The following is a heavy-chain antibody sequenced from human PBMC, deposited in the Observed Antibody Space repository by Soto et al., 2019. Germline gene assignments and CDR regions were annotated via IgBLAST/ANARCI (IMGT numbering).Heavy chain of an antibody. D-gene: IGHD2-2*01. CDR1: GGSFSGYY. CDR2: INHSGST. Sequence: SETLSLTCAAYGGSFSGYYWSWIRQPPGKGLEWIGEINHSGSTNYNPSLKSRVTISVDTSKNQFSLKLSSVTAADTAVYYCARARTNIVVVPAARLDYWGQGTLVTVSS. V-gene: IGHV4-34*01. CDR3: ARARTNIVVVPAARLDY. J-gene: IGHJ4*02.